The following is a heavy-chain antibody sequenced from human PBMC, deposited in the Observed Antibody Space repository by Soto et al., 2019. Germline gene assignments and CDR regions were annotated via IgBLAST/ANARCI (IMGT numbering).Heavy chain of an antibody. CDR2: INHSGST. CDR1: GGSFSVYY. CDR3: ARVALLRYFDWLPDSRLYGMDV. D-gene: IGHD3-9*01. Sequence: SETLSLTCAVYGGSFSVYYWSWIRQPPGKGLEWIGEINHSGSTNYNPSLKSRVTISVDTSKNQFSLKLSSVTAADTAVYYCARVALLRYFDWLPDSRLYGMDVWGQGTTVTVS. J-gene: IGHJ6*02. V-gene: IGHV4-34*01.